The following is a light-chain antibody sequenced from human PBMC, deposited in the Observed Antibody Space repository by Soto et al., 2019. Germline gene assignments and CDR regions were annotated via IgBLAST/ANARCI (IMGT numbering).Light chain of an antibody. V-gene: IGKV3-15*01. CDR1: QSVDTN. CDR3: QQYYNWPPYT. CDR2: SAS. J-gene: IGKJ2*01. Sequence: EVVMTQSPATLSVSPGDRATLSCRASQSVDTNVAWYQQKPGQAPRLLVHSASTMATGIPARFTGIGSGTDFTFTISGLQAGDFAGYYCQQYYNWPPYTFGQGTKLQIK.